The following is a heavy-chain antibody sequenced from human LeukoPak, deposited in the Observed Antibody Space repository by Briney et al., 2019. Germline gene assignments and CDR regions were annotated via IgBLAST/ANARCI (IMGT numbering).Heavy chain of an antibody. CDR1: GYTLTELS. V-gene: IGHV1-24*01. J-gene: IGHJ5*02. D-gene: IGHD2-2*01. CDR3: ATDPLGYFSSTSCHDLRFDP. CDR2: FDPEDGET. Sequence: ASVKVSCKVSGYTLTELSMHWVRQAPGKGLEWMGGFDPEDGETIYAQKFRGRVTMTEDTSTDTAYMELSSLRSEDTAVYYCATDPLGYFSSTSCHDLRFDPWGQGTLVTVSS.